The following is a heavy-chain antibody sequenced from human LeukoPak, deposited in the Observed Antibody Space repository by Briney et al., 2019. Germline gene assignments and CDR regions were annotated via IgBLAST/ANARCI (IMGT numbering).Heavy chain of an antibody. CDR2: INHSGST. CDR3: ARVMYYDYVWGSYRPRYFDY. Sequence: ASETLSLTCAVYGGSFSGYYWSWIRQPPGKGLEWIGEINHSGSTNYNPSLKSRVTISVDTSKNQFSLKLSSVTAADTAVYYCARVMYYDYVWGSYRPRYFDYWGQGTLVTVSS. CDR1: GGSFSGYY. D-gene: IGHD3-16*02. J-gene: IGHJ4*02. V-gene: IGHV4-34*01.